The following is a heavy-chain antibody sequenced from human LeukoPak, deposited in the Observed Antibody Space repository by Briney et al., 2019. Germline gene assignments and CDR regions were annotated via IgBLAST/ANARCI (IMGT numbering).Heavy chain of an antibody. D-gene: IGHD2-8*01. CDR1: GGSISSYY. V-gene: IGHV4-4*07. CDR3: ARVVRDCTNGVCYYYYYMDV. J-gene: IGHJ6*03. CDR2: IYTSGST. Sequence: SETMSLTCTVSGGSISSYYWSWVRQPAGKGLEWIGSIYTSGSTNYNPSLKSRVTMSVDTSKNQFSLKLSSVTAADTAVYYCARVVRDCTNGVCYYYYYMDVWGKGTTVTVSS.